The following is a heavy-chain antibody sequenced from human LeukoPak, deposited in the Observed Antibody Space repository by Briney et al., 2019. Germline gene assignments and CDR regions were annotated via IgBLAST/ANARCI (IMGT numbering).Heavy chain of an antibody. CDR1: GFTLDDYA. J-gene: IGHJ4*02. V-gene: IGHV3-43*02. D-gene: IGHD3-10*01. CDR2: ISGDGGST. Sequence: PGGSLRLSCAASGFTLDDYAMHWVRQAPGKGLEWVSLISGDGGSTYYADSVKGRFTISRDNSKNSLYLQMNSLRTEDTALYYCAKSYGSGSYPVNWGQGTLVTVSS. CDR3: AKSYGSGSYPVN.